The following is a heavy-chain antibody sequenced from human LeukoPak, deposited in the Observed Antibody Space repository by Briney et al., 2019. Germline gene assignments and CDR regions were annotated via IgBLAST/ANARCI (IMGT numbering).Heavy chain of an antibody. J-gene: IGHJ3*02. Sequence: ASVKVSCKASGYTLTELSMHWVRQAPGKGLEWMGGFDPEDGETIYAQKFQGRVTMTEDTSTDTAYMELSSLRSEDTAVYYCATGLRGTMSAFDIWGQGTMVTVSS. CDR2: FDPEDGET. V-gene: IGHV1-24*01. CDR1: GYTLTELS. CDR3: ATGLRGTMSAFDI. D-gene: IGHD3-22*01.